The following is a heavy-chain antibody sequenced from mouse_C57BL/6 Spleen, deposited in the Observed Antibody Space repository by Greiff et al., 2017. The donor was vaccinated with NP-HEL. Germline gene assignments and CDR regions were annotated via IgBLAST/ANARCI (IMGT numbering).Heavy chain of an antibody. CDR2: IYPGDGDT. D-gene: IGHD1-1*01. Sequence: QVQLQQPGTELVKPGASVKLSCKASGYTFTSYWMHWVKQRPGQGLEWIGQIYPGDGDTNYNGKFKGKATLTADKSSSTAYMQLSSLTSEDSAVYFCARIEYYGSSPPGFAYWGQGTLVTVSA. V-gene: IGHV1-80*01. CDR3: ARIEYYGSSPPGFAY. CDR1: GYTFTSYW. J-gene: IGHJ3*01.